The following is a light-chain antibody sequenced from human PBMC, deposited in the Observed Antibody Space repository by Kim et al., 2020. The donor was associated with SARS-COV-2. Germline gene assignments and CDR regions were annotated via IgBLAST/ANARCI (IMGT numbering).Light chain of an antibody. Sequence: EIVMTQSPATLSVSPGERATLSCRASQSFSSNLAWYQQKPGQAPRLLIYGASTRATGIPARFSGSGSGTEFTLTISSLQSEDFAVYYCQQYNNWQGTFGQGTKVDIK. CDR3: QQYNNWQGT. CDR1: QSFSSN. V-gene: IGKV3-15*01. J-gene: IGKJ1*01. CDR2: GAS.